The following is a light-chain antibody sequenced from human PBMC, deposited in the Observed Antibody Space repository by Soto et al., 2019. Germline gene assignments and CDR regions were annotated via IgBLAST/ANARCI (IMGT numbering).Light chain of an antibody. J-gene: IGKJ2*01. V-gene: IGKV3-20*01. Sequence: EIVLTQSPVTLSLSPGERATLSCRASQSVSSSYLAWYQQKPGQAPRLLIYGASSRATGIPDRFTGSGSGPDFTLTISRLEPEDFAVYYCQQYDNSPMYTFGQGTKLEIK. CDR1: QSVSSSY. CDR3: QQYDNSPMYT. CDR2: GAS.